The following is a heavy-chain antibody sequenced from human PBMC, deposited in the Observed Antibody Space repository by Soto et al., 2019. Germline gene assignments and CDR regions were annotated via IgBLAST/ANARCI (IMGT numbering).Heavy chain of an antibody. D-gene: IGHD1-1*01. CDR3: ASGHDAYKVRY. CDR1: GGSISSGGTGSY. V-gene: IGHV4-31*03. CDR2: IYYTGNT. Sequence: QVQLQESGPGLVKPSQTLSLTCTVSGGSISSGGTGSYWTWIRQLPGKGLEWIGYIYYTGNTYYTPHLKSRPTISIDTSENQFSLKLTSVTAADTAVYFCASGHDAYKVRYWGQGTLVTVSS. J-gene: IGHJ4*02.